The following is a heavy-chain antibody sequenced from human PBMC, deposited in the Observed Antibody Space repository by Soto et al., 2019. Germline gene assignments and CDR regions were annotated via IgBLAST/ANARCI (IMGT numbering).Heavy chain of an antibody. D-gene: IGHD3-22*01. Sequence: SETLSLTCTVSGGSISSYYWSWIRQPPGKGLEWIGYIYYSGSTNYNPSLKSRVTISVDTSKNQFSLKLSSVTAADTAVYYCARVGYYDSSRYYPGFDYWGQGTLVTVSS. CDR1: GGSISSYY. CDR3: ARVGYYDSSRYYPGFDY. CDR2: IYYSGST. V-gene: IGHV4-59*01. J-gene: IGHJ4*02.